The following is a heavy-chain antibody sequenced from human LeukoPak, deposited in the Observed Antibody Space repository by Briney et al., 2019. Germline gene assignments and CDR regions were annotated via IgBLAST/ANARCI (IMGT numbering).Heavy chain of an antibody. V-gene: IGHV3-48*03. J-gene: IGHJ4*02. CDR2: ISTSGSTI. D-gene: IGHD4-17*01. Sequence: GGSLRLSCAASGFTFSSYEMNWVRQAPGKGLEWVSCISTSGSTIYYADSVKGRFTISRDNAKNSLYLQMNSLTAEDTAVYYCAREAAGSTTVEFDYWGQGTLITVSS. CDR3: AREAAGSTTVEFDY. CDR1: GFTFSSYE.